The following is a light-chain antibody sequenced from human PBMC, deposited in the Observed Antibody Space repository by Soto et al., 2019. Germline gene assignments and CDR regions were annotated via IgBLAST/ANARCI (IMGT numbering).Light chain of an antibody. Sequence: EIVLTQSPGTLSLSPGERATLSCRASQSFSSNYLAWYQQKPGQAPRILIYGATTRATGIPDRFSGSESGTDFTLTISRLEPEDSAVYYCQQYRSVWTFGQGTKVEI. CDR3: QQYRSVWT. J-gene: IGKJ1*01. V-gene: IGKV3-20*01. CDR2: GAT. CDR1: QSFSSNY.